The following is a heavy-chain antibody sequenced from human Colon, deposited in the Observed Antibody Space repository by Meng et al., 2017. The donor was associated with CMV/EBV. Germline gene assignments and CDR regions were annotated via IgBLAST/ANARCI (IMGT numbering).Heavy chain of an antibody. CDR2: VSQDGRT. V-gene: IGHV4-4*02. CDR3: ASPSGWWRIDY. Sequence: VQLQESGPSLVTPSGTLSLTCAVSGLSVSNDYWWTWVRQAPGKGLEWIGEVSQDGRTNSNPSLKSRLSMSVDKSKNQFSLNLRSVTAADTASYFCASPSGWWRIDYWGHGTLVTVSS. D-gene: IGHD6-19*01. CDR1: GLSVSNDYW. J-gene: IGHJ4*01.